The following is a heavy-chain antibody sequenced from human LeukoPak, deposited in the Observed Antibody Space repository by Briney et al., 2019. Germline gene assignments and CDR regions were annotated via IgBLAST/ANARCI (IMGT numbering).Heavy chain of an antibody. CDR3: ARYDSSLLDAFDI. Sequence: SVKVSCKASGGTFSSYAISWVRQAPGQGLEWMGRIIPIFGTANYAQKFQGRVTITTDESTSTAYMELSSLRAEDTAVYYCARYDSSLLDAFDIWGQGTMVTVSS. J-gene: IGHJ3*02. CDR1: GGTFSSYA. D-gene: IGHD3-22*01. CDR2: IIPIFGTA. V-gene: IGHV1-69*05.